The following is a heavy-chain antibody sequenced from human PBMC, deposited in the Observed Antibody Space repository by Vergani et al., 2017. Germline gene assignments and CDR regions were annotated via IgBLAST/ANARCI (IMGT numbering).Heavy chain of an antibody. V-gene: IGHV3-48*01. J-gene: IGHJ4*02. CDR2: ISSSSSTI. CDR3: ARDRDLVGATPHFDY. CDR1: GFTFSSYS. Sequence: EVQLVESGGGLVQPGGSLRLSCAASGFTFSSYSMNWVRQAPGKGLEWASYISSSSSTIYYADSVKGRFTISRDNAKNSLYLQMNSLRAEDTAVYYCARDRDLVGATPHFDYWGQGTLVTVSS. D-gene: IGHD1-26*01.